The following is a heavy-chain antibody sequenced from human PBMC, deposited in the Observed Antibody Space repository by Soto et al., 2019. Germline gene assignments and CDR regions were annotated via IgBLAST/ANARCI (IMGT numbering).Heavy chain of an antibody. V-gene: IGHV3-21*04. CDR3: AKGIPDTGGYYYYSMDV. Sequence: PGGSLRLSCVASGFTFRTYTMNWVRQAPGKGLEWVSGIRGFSPYTFYAESVKGRFTISRDNAKNSLYLQMNSLGVEDTAVYYCAKGIPDTGGYYYYSMDVWGQGTAVTVSS. J-gene: IGHJ6*02. CDR2: IRGFSPYT. CDR1: GFTFRTYT. D-gene: IGHD5-18*01.